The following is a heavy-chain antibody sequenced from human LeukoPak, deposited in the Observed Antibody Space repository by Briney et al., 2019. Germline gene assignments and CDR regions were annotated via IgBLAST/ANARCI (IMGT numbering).Heavy chain of an antibody. V-gene: IGHV5-51*01. CDR2: IYPGDSDT. Sequence: GESLKNSCKGSGYSFTSYWIAWVRQMPGKGLEWMGIIYPGDSDTRYSPSFQGQVTISADKSIGTAYLQWNSLKASDTAMYFCARQYSGSYYFDYWGQGTLVTVSS. CDR1: GYSFTSYW. J-gene: IGHJ4*02. D-gene: IGHD1-26*01. CDR3: ARQYSGSYYFDY.